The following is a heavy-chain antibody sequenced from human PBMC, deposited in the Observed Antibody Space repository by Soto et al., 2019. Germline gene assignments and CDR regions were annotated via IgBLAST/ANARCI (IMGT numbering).Heavy chain of an antibody. D-gene: IGHD6-19*01. CDR3: ARDLPSPLGIAVDGWFDP. CDR2: TYYRSKWYN. V-gene: IGHV6-1*01. Sequence: SQTLSLTCAISGDSVSSNSAAWNWIRQSPSRGLEWLGRTYYRSKWYNDYAVSVKSRITINPDTSKNQFSLQLNSVTPEDTAVYYCARDLPSPLGIAVDGWFDPWGQGTLVTAPQ. CDR1: GDSVSSNSAA. J-gene: IGHJ5*02.